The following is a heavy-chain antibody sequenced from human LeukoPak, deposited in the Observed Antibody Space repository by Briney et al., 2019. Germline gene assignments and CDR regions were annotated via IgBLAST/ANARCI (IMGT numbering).Heavy chain of an antibody. Sequence: SETLSLTCAVSADSFSSHYWTWIRQSPGTGLEWIGYISYIGSTNYNPSLKSRVTTSIDTSKNQFSLKLRSVTAADTAVYYCARDLVTVTKGFDIWGQGTMVSVSS. CDR1: ADSFSSHY. CDR2: ISYIGST. J-gene: IGHJ3*02. CDR3: ARDLVTVTKGFDI. D-gene: IGHD4-17*01. V-gene: IGHV4-59*11.